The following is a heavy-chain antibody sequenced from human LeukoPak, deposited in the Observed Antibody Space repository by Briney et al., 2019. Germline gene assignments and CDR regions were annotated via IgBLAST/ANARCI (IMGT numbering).Heavy chain of an antibody. J-gene: IGHJ4*02. Sequence: GGSLRLSCAASGFTFSSYAMPWVRQAPGKGLEWVAVISYDGSNKYYADSVKGRFTISRDNSKNTLYLQMNSLRAEDTAVYYCARTPHPVATRHLDYWGQGTLVTVSS. CDR2: ISYDGSNK. V-gene: IGHV3-30-3*01. CDR1: GFTFSSYA. D-gene: IGHD5-12*01. CDR3: ARTPHPVATRHLDY.